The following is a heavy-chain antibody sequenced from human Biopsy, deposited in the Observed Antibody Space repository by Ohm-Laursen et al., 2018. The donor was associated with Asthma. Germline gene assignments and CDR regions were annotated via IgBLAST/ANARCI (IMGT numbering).Heavy chain of an antibody. Sequence: ASVKVSCKASGYPFIGYHIHWMRQAPGQRLEWMGRINPNSGATNYAQKFQGRVTMTRDTSISTAYMEVSRLRSDDTAVYYCTSGQISAGERWFDPWGQGTLITVSS. V-gene: IGHV1-2*06. CDR2: INPNSGAT. D-gene: IGHD6-13*01. CDR3: TSGQISAGERWFDP. J-gene: IGHJ5*02. CDR1: GYPFIGYH.